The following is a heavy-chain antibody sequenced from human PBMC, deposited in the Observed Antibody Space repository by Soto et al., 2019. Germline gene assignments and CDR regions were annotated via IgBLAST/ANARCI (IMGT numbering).Heavy chain of an antibody. CDR2: ISYDASAS. Sequence: QVQLVESGGGVVQPGTSLRLSCAASGITFSAYALHWVRQAPGKGLEWVALISYDASASSNADSVKGPITINKNNSRSTLKRQMNSLRTEATALYYCARYYNAGSGEFEYRGQESLVGVAT. J-gene: IGHJ4*02. CDR1: GITFSAYA. D-gene: IGHD3-22*01. CDR3: ARYYNAGSGEFEY. V-gene: IGHV3-30-3*01.